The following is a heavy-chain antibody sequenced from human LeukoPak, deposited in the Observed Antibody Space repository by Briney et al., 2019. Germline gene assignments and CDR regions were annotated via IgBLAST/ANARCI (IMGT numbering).Heavy chain of an antibody. CDR2: INPSGGST. CDR1: GYTFTSYY. Sequence: ASVKVSCKASGYTFTSYYMHWVRQAPGQGLEWMGIINPSGGSTSYAQKFQGRVTMTRDTSTSTVYMELSSLRSEDTAVYYCARARDSSSSWYTDTYYYYGMDVWGQGTTVTVSS. J-gene: IGHJ6*02. V-gene: IGHV1-46*01. D-gene: IGHD6-13*01. CDR3: ARARDSSSSWYTDTYYYYGMDV.